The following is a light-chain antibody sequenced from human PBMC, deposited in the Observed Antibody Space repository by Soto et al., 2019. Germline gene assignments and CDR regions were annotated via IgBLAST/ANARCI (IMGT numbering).Light chain of an antibody. Sequence: EIVLTQSPGTLSLSPRERATLSCRASQSVSSYLAWYQQKPGQAPRLLIYDASNRATGIPARFSGSGSGTDFTLTISSLEPEDFAVYYCQQRSNWSLTFGGGTKVEIK. CDR3: QQRSNWSLT. CDR2: DAS. V-gene: IGKV3-11*01. CDR1: QSVSSY. J-gene: IGKJ4*01.